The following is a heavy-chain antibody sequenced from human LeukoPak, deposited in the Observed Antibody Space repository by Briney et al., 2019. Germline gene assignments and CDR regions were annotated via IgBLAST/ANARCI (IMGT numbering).Heavy chain of an antibody. Sequence: ASVKVSCKASGYTFTSYAMRWVRRAPGQRLEWMGWINAGNGYTKYSQKFQGRVTITRDTSASTAYMELSSLRSEDTAVYYCARHPDRAAAGTGFDYWGQGTLVTVSS. V-gene: IGHV1-3*01. CDR1: GYTFTSYA. J-gene: IGHJ4*02. CDR3: ARHPDRAAAGTGFDY. D-gene: IGHD6-13*01. CDR2: INAGNGYT.